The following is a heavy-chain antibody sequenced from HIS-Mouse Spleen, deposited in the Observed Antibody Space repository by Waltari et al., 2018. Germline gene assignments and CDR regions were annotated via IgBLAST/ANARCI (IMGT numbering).Heavy chain of an antibody. D-gene: IGHD6-6*01. CDR1: RFSFSTYW. V-gene: IGHV3-74*01. CDR3: ARDLGYSSSSEVWFDP. J-gene: IGHJ5*02. Sequence: EVQRVESGGGSVQLVGSLRLSCASSRFSFSTYWMHRDRQDPGKGLVWVSRINSDGSSTSYADSVKGRFTISRDNAKNTLYLQMNSLRAEDTAVYYCARDLGYSSSSEVWFDPWGQGTLVTVSS. CDR2: INSDGSST.